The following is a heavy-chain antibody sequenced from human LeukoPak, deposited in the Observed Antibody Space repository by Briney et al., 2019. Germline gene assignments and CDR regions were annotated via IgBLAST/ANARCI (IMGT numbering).Heavy chain of an antibody. Sequence: GGSLRLSCAASGSTVNNNYMSWVRQAPGKGLEWVSVIYSGGSTFYAGSVKGRLTISRDNSKNTLYLHMDSLRAEDTAVYYCAGGVLPYYFDYWGQGTLVTVSS. CDR2: IYSGGST. V-gene: IGHV3-66*01. CDR1: GSTVNNNY. CDR3: AGGVLPYYFDY. J-gene: IGHJ4*02.